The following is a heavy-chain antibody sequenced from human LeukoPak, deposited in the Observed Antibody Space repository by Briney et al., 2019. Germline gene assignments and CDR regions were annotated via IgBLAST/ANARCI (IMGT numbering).Heavy chain of an antibody. D-gene: IGHD3-10*01. CDR3: ARLSGFGESDNWFDP. J-gene: IGHJ5*02. CDR2: INWNGGRT. CDR1: GFTLDDYG. Sequence: GGSLRLSCAASGFTLDDYGMSWVRHAPGKGLEWVCGINWNGGRTVYADSVKGRFTIYRENAKNSLYMKINSLRAGDTALYYCARLSGFGESDNWFDPWGQGTLVTVSS. V-gene: IGHV3-20*04.